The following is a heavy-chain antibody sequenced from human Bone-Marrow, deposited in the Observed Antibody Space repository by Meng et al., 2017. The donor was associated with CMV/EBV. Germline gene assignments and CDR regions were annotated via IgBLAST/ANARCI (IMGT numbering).Heavy chain of an antibody. CDR3: ARVSPGVVWGMVV. J-gene: IGHJ6*02. CDR1: GGSISSGDFY. D-gene: IGHD3-16*01. Sequence: SETLSLTCTVSGGSISSGDFYWSYIRQPPGKGLEWIGYIYYSGSSYYNPSLKSRVTISVDTSKNQFSLKLTSVTAADTAVYYCARVSPGVVWGMVVWGQGTTVTVSS. CDR2: IYYSGSS. V-gene: IGHV4-30-4*08.